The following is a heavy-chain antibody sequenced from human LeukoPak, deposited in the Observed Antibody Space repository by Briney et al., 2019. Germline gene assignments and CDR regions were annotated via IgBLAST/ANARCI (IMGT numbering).Heavy chain of an antibody. J-gene: IGHJ4*02. V-gene: IGHV1-69*05. CDR2: IIPIFGTA. Sequence: SVKVSCKASGSTFSSYAIRWVRQAPGQGLEWMGGIIPIFGTANYAQKFQGRVTITTDESTSTAYMELSSLRSEDTAVYYCAKGIVGATPLDYWGQGTLVTVSS. CDR3: AKGIVGATPLDY. D-gene: IGHD1-26*01. CDR1: GSTFSSYA.